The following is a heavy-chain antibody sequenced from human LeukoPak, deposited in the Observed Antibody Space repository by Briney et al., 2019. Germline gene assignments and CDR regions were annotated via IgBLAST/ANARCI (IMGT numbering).Heavy chain of an antibody. J-gene: IGHJ3*02. CDR2: IHYSGSTSGST. CDR1: GGSISSYY. D-gene: IGHD1-1*01. CDR3: AGGLKWNERAFDI. V-gene: IGHV4-59*03. Sequence: SETLSLTCTVSGGSISSYYWSWIRQPPGKGLEWIGYIHYSGSTSGSTNYNPSLRSRVTISVDTSKNQFSLNLSSVTAADTAVYYCAGGLKWNERAFDIWGQGTMVTVSS.